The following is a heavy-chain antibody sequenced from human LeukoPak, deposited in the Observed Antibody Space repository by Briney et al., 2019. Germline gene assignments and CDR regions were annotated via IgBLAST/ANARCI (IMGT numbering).Heavy chain of an antibody. Sequence: GGSLRLSCAASGFTFDDFALHWVRQAPGKGLEWVSGISWNSGDVGYADSVNGRFTISRDNAKNSLYLQMNSLRAEDTALYYCAKLYGYSYGYIDFWGQGTLVTVSS. D-gene: IGHD5-18*01. J-gene: IGHJ4*02. CDR3: AKLYGYSYGYIDF. V-gene: IGHV3-9*01. CDR1: GFTFDDFA. CDR2: ISWNSGDV.